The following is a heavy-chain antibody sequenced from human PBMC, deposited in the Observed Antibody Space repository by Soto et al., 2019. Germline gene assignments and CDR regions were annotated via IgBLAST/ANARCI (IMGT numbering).Heavy chain of an antibody. CDR2: INAGNGNT. CDR3: ARSIVVVTALDY. V-gene: IGHV1-3*05. J-gene: IGHJ4*02. D-gene: IGHD2-21*02. CDR1: GYTFTSYA. Sequence: QVQLVQSGAEEKKPGASVKVSCKASGYTFTSYAMHWVRQAPGQRLEWMGWINAGNGNTKYSQKFQRRPTITRNTSSSTAYMELSSLRSEDTAVYYGARSIVVVTALDYWGQGTLVTVSS.